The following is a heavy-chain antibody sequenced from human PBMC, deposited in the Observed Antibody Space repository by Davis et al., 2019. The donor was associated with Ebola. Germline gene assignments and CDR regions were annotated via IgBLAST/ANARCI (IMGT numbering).Heavy chain of an antibody. CDR3: ARDFRRSSPTVHWFDP. J-gene: IGHJ5*02. D-gene: IGHD6-6*01. CDR2: ISYDGSNK. CDR1: GFTFSSYG. V-gene: IGHV3-30*03. Sequence: PGGSLRLSCAASGFTFSSYGMHWVRQAPGKGLEWVAVISYDGSNKYYADSVKGRFTISRDNSKNTLYLQMNSLRAEDTAVYYCARDFRRSSPTVHWFDPWGQGTLVTVSS.